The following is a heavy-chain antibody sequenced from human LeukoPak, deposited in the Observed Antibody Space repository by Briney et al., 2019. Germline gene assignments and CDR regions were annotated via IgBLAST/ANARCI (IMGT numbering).Heavy chain of an antibody. J-gene: IGHJ4*02. CDR1: GFTFSSYG. D-gene: IGHD4-17*01. CDR3: AKDSGGYGDSLHFDY. V-gene: IGHV3-30*18. Sequence: GRSLRLSCAASGFTFSSYGMHWVRQAPGKGLEWVAVISYDGSNKYYADSVKGRFTISRDNSKNTLYPQINSLRAEDTAVYYCAKDSGGYGDSLHFDYWGQGTLVTVSS. CDR2: ISYDGSNK.